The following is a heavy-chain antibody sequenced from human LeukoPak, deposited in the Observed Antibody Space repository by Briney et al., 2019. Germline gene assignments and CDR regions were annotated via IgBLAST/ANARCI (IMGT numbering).Heavy chain of an antibody. V-gene: IGHV3-30*02. D-gene: IGHD3-16*02. CDR1: AFTFSSYG. CDR2: IRYDGSNK. Sequence: RGSLRLSCAASAFTFSSYGMHWVRQAPGKGLEWVAFIRYDGSNKYYADSVKGRFTISRDNSKNTLYLQMNSLRAEDTAVYYCAKDRGVWGSYRYFDYWGQGTLVTVSS. CDR3: AKDRGVWGSYRYFDY. J-gene: IGHJ4*02.